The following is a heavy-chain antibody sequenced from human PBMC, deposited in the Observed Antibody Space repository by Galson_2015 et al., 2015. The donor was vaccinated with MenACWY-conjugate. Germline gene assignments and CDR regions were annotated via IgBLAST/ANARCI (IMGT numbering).Heavy chain of an antibody. CDR2: ISGSGGST. CDR3: AKGDLVVVPAAIDYYYMDV. Sequence: SLRLSCAASGFTFSSYAMSWVRQAPGKGLEWVSAISGSGGSTYHADPVKGRFTISRDNSKNTLYLQMNSLRAEDTAVYYCAKGDLVVVPAAIDYYYMDVWGKGTTVTVSS. J-gene: IGHJ6*03. CDR1: GFTFSSYA. D-gene: IGHD2-2*01. V-gene: IGHV3-23*01.